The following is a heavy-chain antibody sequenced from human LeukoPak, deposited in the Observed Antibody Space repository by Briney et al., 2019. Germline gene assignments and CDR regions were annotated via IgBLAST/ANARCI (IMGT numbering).Heavy chain of an antibody. CDR3: ARLWIVAIWFDD. J-gene: IGHJ5*02. CDR1: NGSMTSDRYY. CDR2: IFYSGKT. D-gene: IGHD2-2*03. V-gene: IGHV4-39*02. Sequence: SETLSLTCTVSNGSMTSDRYYPAWVRQPPGKGLEWIGTIFYSGKTYYSASLKSRVTVSLDTSKKNFSLRLSSVTAADTAVYYCARLWIVAIWFDDWGQGALVTVSS.